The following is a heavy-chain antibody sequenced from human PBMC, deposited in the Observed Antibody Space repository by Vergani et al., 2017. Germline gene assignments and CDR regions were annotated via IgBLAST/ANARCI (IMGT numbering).Heavy chain of an antibody. CDR2: INHSGST. Sequence: QVQLQQWGAGLLKPSETLSLTCAVYGGSFSGYYWSWIRQPPGKGLEWIGEINHSGSTNYNPSLKSRVSISVDMSKCQFSLNLSSVTAADTAVYYCARAYSDYLKTIDCWGQGTLVTVSS. CDR3: ARAYSDYLKTIDC. D-gene: IGHD4-11*01. V-gene: IGHV4-34*01. CDR1: GGSFSGYY. J-gene: IGHJ4*02.